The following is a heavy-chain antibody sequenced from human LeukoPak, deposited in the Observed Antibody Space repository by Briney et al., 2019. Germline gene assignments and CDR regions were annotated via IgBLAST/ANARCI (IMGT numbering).Heavy chain of an antibody. J-gene: IGHJ4*02. V-gene: IGHV1-18*01. Sequence: GASVKVSCKASGYTFISYGISWVRQAPGQGLEWMGWISAYNGNTNYAQKLQGRATMTTDTSTSTAYMELRSLRSDDTAVYYCARVAALHYYDSSGNYAYDYWGQGTLVTVSS. CDR2: ISAYNGNT. CDR3: ARVAALHYYDSSGNYAYDY. D-gene: IGHD3-22*01. CDR1: GYTFISYG.